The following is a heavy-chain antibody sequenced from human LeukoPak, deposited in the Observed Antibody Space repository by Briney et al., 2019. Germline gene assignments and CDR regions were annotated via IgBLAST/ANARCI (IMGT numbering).Heavy chain of an antibody. D-gene: IGHD2-15*01. V-gene: IGHV4-39*07. J-gene: IGHJ4*02. CDR2: IYYSGST. CDR1: GGSISSSSYY. Sequence: SETLSLTCTVSGGSISSSSYYWGWIRQPPGKGLEWIGSIYYSGSTYYNPSLKSRVTISVDTSKNQFSLKLSSVTAADTAVYYCASIVVVVAAISNWGQGTLVTVSS. CDR3: ASIVVVVAAISN.